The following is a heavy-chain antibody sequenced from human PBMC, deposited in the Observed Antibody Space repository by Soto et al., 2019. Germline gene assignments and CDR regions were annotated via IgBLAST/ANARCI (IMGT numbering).Heavy chain of an antibody. Sequence: QVQLQQWGAGLLKPSETLSLTCAVYGGSFSGYYWSWIRQPPGKGLEWIGEINHSGSTNYNPSLKSRVTISVDTSNNQFSLKLSSVTAADTAVYYCAREGGYSSSWYVRGNWFDPWGQGTLVTVSS. D-gene: IGHD6-13*01. CDR2: INHSGST. CDR3: AREGGYSSSWYVRGNWFDP. CDR1: GGSFSGYY. V-gene: IGHV4-34*01. J-gene: IGHJ5*02.